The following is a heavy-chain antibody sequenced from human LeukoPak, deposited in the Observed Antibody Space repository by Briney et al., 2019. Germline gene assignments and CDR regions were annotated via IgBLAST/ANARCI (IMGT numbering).Heavy chain of an antibody. CDR3: AKANNLGSWYESYYYYMDV. J-gene: IGHJ6*03. CDR1: RFTFSDYS. D-gene: IGHD6-13*01. Sequence: GGSLRLSCAASRFTFSDYSMNWVRQAPGKGREWVSTISSSGSSIFYAASVKGRFTISRDNARNSLYLQMNSLRAEDTALYYCAKANNLGSWYESYYYYMDVWGKGTTVTVSS. V-gene: IGHV3-21*04. CDR2: ISSSGSSI.